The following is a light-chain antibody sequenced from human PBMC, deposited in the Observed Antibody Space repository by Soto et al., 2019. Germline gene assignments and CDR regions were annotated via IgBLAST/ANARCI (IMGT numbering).Light chain of an antibody. J-gene: IGKJ1*01. CDR2: GAS. Sequence: EIVMTQSPATLSVSPGERATLSCRASQSVSSNLAWYQQKPGQAPRLLIYGASPRAPGIPARFSGSGSGTEFTLTISSQQSEDFAVYYCQQYHDWPWTFGQGTKVEIK. V-gene: IGKV3-15*01. CDR1: QSVSSN. CDR3: QQYHDWPWT.